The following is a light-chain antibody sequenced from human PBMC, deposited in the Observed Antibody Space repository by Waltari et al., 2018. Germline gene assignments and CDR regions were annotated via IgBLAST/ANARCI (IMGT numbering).Light chain of an antibody. CDR2: GTF. CDR3: QQYNNWPPPYA. J-gene: IGKJ2*01. Sequence: ETVLTQSPAILSVSPGELVTLSCRAIQNVSTFLAWYQKKPGQAPRLLIYGTFTRATGVSARFSGSGYGTEFTLTITNLQSEDSAVYYCQQYNNWPPPYAFGQGTKLEIK. CDR1: QNVSTF. V-gene: IGKV3-15*01.